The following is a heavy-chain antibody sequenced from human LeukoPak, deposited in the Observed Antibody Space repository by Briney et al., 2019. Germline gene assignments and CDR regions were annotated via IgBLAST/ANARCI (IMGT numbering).Heavy chain of an antibody. V-gene: IGHV3-23*01. CDR3: AKVKTVAGPLFDY. D-gene: IGHD6-13*01. J-gene: IGHJ4*02. Sequence: GGSLKLSCAASGFTFSSYAMSWVRQAPGKGLEWVSDISGSGGNTYYADSVKGRFTISRDNSKNTLYLQVNSLRAEDTAVYYCAKVKTVAGPLFDYWGQGTLVTVSS. CDR2: ISGSGGNT. CDR1: GFTFSSYA.